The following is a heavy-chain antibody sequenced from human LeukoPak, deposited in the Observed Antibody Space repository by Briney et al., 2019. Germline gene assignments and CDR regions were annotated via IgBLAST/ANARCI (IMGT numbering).Heavy chain of an antibody. CDR1: GGSISSGDYY. V-gene: IGHV4-30-4*08. CDR3: ARGRGSSWYYFDS. J-gene: IGHJ4*02. CDR2: IYYSGST. D-gene: IGHD6-13*01. Sequence: SETLSLTCTVSGGSISSGDYYWSWIRQPPGKGLEWIGYIYYSGSTYYNPSLKSRVTISVDTSKNQVSLKLSSVTAADTAVYYCARGRGSSWYYFDSWGQGTLVTVSS.